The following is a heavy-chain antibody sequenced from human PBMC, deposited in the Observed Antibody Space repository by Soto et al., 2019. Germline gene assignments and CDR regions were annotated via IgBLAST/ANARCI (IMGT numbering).Heavy chain of an antibody. CDR1: GYNFTVYY. J-gene: IGHJ4*02. CDR3: ARDLAKGGGSAGFDY. V-gene: IGHV1-2*02. CDR2: INPKSGGT. Sequence: QVQLVQSGAEVKKPRASVNVSCKASGYNFTVYYMHWVRQAPGQGLEWMGWINPKSGGTMYPQKFQGRVTMTWDTSISTAYMALNRLRSDDTAVYYCARDLAKGGGSAGFDYWGQGKLVTVSS. D-gene: IGHD1-26*01.